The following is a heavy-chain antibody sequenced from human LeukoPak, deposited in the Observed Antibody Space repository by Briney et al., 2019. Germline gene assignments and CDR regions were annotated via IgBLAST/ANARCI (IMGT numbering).Heavy chain of an antibody. V-gene: IGHV3-11*04. D-gene: IGHD2-8*02. CDR2: IHKGCGRI. Sequence: PGGSLRLSCAASGFNFGDYHMAWIRQRPGKGLEWVSDIHKGCGRIYYAESVKGRFTISRDNAKNSLFLQMSRLGPEDTAVYYCMRGAWSMLLDYWGQGTPDTASS. CDR3: MRGAWSMLLDY. CDR1: GFNFGDYH. J-gene: IGHJ4*02.